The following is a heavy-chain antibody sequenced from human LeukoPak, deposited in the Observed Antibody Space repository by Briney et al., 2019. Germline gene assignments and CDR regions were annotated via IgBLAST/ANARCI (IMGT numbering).Heavy chain of an antibody. V-gene: IGHV3-64*01. CDR3: ARARGYDTRDFDY. Sequence: PGGSLRLSCAASGFTFSSYAMHWVRQAPGKGLEYVSAISSNGGSTYYANSVKGRFTISRDNSKNTLYLQMGSLRLEDMAVYYCARARGYDTRDFDYWGQGTLVTVSS. CDR2: ISSNGGST. J-gene: IGHJ4*02. D-gene: IGHD6-13*01. CDR1: GFTFSSYA.